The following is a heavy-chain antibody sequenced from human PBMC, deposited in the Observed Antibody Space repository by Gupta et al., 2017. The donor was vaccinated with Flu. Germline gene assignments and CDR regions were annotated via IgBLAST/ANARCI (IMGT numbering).Heavy chain of an antibody. V-gene: IGHV3-7*01. CDR1: GFIFSDHW. Sequence: EVQLVESGGGFVQPGGSLRLSCAVSGFIFSDHWMNWFRQAPGKGLEWVANINVDGSEEYYADSVRVRFTISRDNAKNSLYRKMHRRRAEDTAVYYWATDKFRYFDWLLQLSGGGALDNWGQGALVTVSS. CDR2: INVDGSEE. D-gene: IGHD3-9*01. J-gene: IGHJ4*02. CDR3: ATDKFRYFDWLLQLSGGGALDN.